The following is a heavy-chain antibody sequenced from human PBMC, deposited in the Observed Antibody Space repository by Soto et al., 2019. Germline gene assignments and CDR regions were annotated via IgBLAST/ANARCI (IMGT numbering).Heavy chain of an antibody. CDR3: VESGGEALS. Sequence: RGSLRLSCAASGFTFSSYAMSWVRQAPGKGLEWVAVISYDGSNKYYADSVKGRFTISRDNSKNTLYLQMNSLTAEDTAVYYSVESGGEALSLGHAILVSAPQ. V-gene: IGHV3-30-3*01. CDR2: ISYDGSNK. J-gene: IGHJ5*01. CDR1: GFTFSSYA. D-gene: IGHD2-8*02.